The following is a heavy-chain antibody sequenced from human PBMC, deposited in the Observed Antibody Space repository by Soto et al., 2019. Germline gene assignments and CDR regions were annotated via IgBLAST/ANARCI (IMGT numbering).Heavy chain of an antibody. CDR1: GGSISSYY. J-gene: IGHJ6*02. CDR3: ARGNGIVVVPAAPPGYYYGMDV. Sequence: SETLSLTCTVSGGSISSYYWSWIRQPPGKGLEWIGYIYYSGSTNYNPSLKSRVTISVDTSKNQFSLKLSSVTAADTAVYYCARGNGIVVVPAAPPGYYYGMDVWGQGTTVTVSS. D-gene: IGHD2-2*01. CDR2: IYYSGST. V-gene: IGHV4-59*01.